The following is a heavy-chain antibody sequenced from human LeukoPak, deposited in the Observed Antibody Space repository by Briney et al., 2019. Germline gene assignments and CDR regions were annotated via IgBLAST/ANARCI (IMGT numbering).Heavy chain of an antibody. D-gene: IGHD5-12*01. J-gene: IGHJ4*02. Sequence: SETLSLTCTVSGDSISSYYWCWLRQRPGEGLVWVECLYYSGRTNYCPSFTSRVNLPADTSKNQFSLKLNSVTAADSAIDYFLRDYSGYEFDYWGQGTLVTVSS. V-gene: IGHV4-59*01. CDR3: LRDYSGYEFDY. CDR2: LYYSGRT. CDR1: GDSISSYY.